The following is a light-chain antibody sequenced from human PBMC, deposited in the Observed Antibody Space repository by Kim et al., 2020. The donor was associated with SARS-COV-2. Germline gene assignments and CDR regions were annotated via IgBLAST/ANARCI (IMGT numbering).Light chain of an antibody. CDR3: QEWQSNIDHYV. CDR2: YNS. CDR1: NIGSKS. J-gene: IGLJ1*01. Sequence: SYELTQPPSVSVAPGKTARITCGGNNIGSKSVYWYQQKPGQAPVLVIYYNSDRPSGIPERFSGSNSGNTATLTISRVEAGDEADYYCQEWQSNIDHYVFG. V-gene: IGLV3-21*01.